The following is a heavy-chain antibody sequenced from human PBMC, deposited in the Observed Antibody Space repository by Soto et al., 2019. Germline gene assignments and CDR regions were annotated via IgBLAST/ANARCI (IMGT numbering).Heavy chain of an antibody. CDR3: ARFYMVRGVMSAFDI. CDR1: GGSISSGGYY. D-gene: IGHD3-10*01. V-gene: IGHV4-31*03. CDR2: IYYLGST. Sequence: SETLSLTCTVSGGSISSGGYYWSWIRQHPGKGLEWIGYIYYLGSTYYNPSLKSRVTISVDTSKKQFSLKLSSVTAADTAVYYCARFYMVRGVMSAFDIWGQGTMVT. J-gene: IGHJ3*02.